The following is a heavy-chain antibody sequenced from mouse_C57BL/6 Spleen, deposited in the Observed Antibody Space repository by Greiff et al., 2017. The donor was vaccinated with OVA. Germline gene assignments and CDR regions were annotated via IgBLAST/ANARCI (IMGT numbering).Heavy chain of an antibody. V-gene: IGHV1-22*01. J-gene: IGHJ1*03. Sequence: EVQLQQSGPELVKPGASVKMSCKASGYTFTDYNMHWVKQSHGKSLEWIGYINPNNGGTSYNQKFKGKATLTVNKSSSTAYMELRSLTSEDSAVYYCARSIYYGSRDWYFDVWGTGTTVTVSS. D-gene: IGHD1-1*01. CDR1: GYTFTDYN. CDR2: INPNNGGT. CDR3: ARSIYYGSRDWYFDV.